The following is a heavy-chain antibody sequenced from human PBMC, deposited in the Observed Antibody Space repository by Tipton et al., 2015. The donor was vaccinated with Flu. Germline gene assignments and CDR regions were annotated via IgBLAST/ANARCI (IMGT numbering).Heavy chain of an antibody. V-gene: IGHV4-39*07. CDR2: IYYSGST. D-gene: IGHD6-13*01. J-gene: IGHJ3*02. Sequence: TLSLTCTVSGGSISSSSYYWGWLRQPPGKGLEWIGSIYYSGSTYYNPSLKSRVNISVDTSKNQFSLQLSSVTAADTAVYSCARDSYGSSWTGGAFDIWGQGTMVTVSS. CDR1: GGSISSSSYY. CDR3: ARDSYGSSWTGGAFDI.